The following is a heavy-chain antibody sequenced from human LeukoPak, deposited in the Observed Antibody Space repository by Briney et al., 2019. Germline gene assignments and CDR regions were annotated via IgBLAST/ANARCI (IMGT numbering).Heavy chain of an antibody. CDR2: ISSSGSYI. V-gene: IGHV3-21*01. CDR1: GFTFSSYS. D-gene: IGHD2-2*01. Sequence: GGSLRLSCAASGFTFSSYSMNWVRQAPGKGLEWVSSISSSGSYIFYADSVKGRFTISRDNAKNSLYLQMNSLRAEDTAVYYCARDSVVVAPNRFDYWGQGTLVTVSS. CDR3: ARDSVVVAPNRFDY. J-gene: IGHJ4*02.